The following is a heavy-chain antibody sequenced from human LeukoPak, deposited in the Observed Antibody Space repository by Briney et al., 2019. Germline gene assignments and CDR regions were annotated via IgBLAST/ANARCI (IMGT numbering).Heavy chain of an antibody. CDR1: GYTFTGYY. J-gene: IGHJ4*02. V-gene: IGHV1-2*02. Sequence: ASVKVSCKASGYTFTGYYMHWVRQAPGQGLEWMGWINPNSGGTNYAQKFQGRVTMTRDTSISTAYMVLSRLRSDDTAVYYCARALRCSSTSCYMNYFDYWGQGTLVTVSS. CDR2: INPNSGGT. D-gene: IGHD2-2*02. CDR3: ARALRCSSTSCYMNYFDY.